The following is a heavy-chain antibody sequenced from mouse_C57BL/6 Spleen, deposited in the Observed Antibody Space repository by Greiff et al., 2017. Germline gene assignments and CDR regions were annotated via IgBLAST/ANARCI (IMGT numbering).Heavy chain of an antibody. D-gene: IGHD1-1*01. Sequence: EVQLQESGPGLVKPSQSLSLTCSVTGYSITSGYYWNWIRQFPGNKLEWMGYISYDGSNNSNPSLKNLIPITRDTSKNQFFLKLNSVTTEDTAPYYCARDNYYGSSYVAWFAYWGQGTLVTVSA. CDR1: GYSITSGYY. J-gene: IGHJ3*01. CDR2: ISYDGSN. CDR3: ARDNYYGSSYVAWFAY. V-gene: IGHV3-6*01.